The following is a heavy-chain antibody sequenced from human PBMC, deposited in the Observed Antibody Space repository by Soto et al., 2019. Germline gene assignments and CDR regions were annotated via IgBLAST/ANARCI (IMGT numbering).Heavy chain of an antibody. CDR1: GGSFSGYY. V-gene: IGHV4-34*01. Sequence: SETLSLTCAVYGGSFSGYYWSWIRQPPGKGLEWIGEINHSGSTNYNPSSRSRVTISVDTYKNQFSLKLSTVTAADTAVYYCARGGITRYYYYYLDVWGKGTTVTVSS. CDR3: ARGGITRYYYYYLDV. D-gene: IGHD1-20*01. CDR2: INHSGST. J-gene: IGHJ6*03.